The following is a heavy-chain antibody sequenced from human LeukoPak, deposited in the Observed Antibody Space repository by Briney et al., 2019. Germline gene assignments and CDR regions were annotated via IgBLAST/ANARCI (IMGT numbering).Heavy chain of an antibody. Sequence: GASVKVSCKASGGTFSSDAISWMRQAPGQGLEWMGRIIPILGLANYAQKLQGRVTMTTDTSTSTAYMELRSLRSDDTAVYYCARDMDYYDSSGVEPLDVWGQGTTVTVSS. J-gene: IGHJ6*02. V-gene: IGHV1-69*04. CDR2: IIPILGLA. CDR3: ARDMDYYDSSGVEPLDV. CDR1: GGTFSSDA. D-gene: IGHD3-22*01.